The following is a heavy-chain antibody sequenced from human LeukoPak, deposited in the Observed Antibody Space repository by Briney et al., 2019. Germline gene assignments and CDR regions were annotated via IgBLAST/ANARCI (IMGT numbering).Heavy chain of an antibody. CDR3: AKLRTWTIFDY. CDR2: ISGSGDST. J-gene: IGHJ4*02. Sequence: GGSLRLSCAASGFTFSSYAMSWVRQAPGKGLEWVSAISGSGDSTYYADSVKGRFTISRDNSKNTLYLQMNSPRAEDTAVYYCAKLRTWTIFDYWGQGTLVTVSS. V-gene: IGHV3-23*01. D-gene: IGHD3/OR15-3a*01. CDR1: GFTFSSYA.